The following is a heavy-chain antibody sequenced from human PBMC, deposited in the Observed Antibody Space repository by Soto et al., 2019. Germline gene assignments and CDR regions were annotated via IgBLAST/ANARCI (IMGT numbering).Heavy chain of an antibody. CDR3: ARGTPSGSYFSGRYYYYYMDV. CDR2: INHSGST. V-gene: IGHV4-34*01. Sequence: SETLSLTCAVYGGSFSGYYWSWIRQPPGKGLEWIGEINHSGSTNYNPSLKSRVTISVDTSKNQFSLKLSSVTAADTAVYYCARGTPSGSYFSGRYYYYYMDVWGKGTTVTVSS. J-gene: IGHJ6*03. D-gene: IGHD3-10*01. CDR1: GGSFSGYY.